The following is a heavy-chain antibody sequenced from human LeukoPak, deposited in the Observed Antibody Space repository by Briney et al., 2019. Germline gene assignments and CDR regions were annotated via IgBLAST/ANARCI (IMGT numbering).Heavy chain of an antibody. CDR1: GFTFSSYW. CDR3: ARGRTNWNYSGNSVYYMDV. V-gene: IGHV3-74*01. Sequence: GGSLRLSCAASGFTFSSYWMHWVRQAPGKGLVWVSRINSDGSSTSYADSVKGRFTISRDSAKNTLYLQMNSLRAEDTAVYYCARGRTNWNYSGNSVYYMDVWGKGTTVTVSS. J-gene: IGHJ6*03. D-gene: IGHD1-7*01. CDR2: INSDGSST.